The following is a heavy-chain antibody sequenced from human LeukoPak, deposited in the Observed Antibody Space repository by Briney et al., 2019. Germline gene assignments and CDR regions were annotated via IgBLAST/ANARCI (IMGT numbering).Heavy chain of an antibody. CDR2: IYYSGST. J-gene: IGHJ4*02. Sequence: PSETLSLTCTVSGGSISSGDYYWSWIRQPPGKGLEWIGYIYYSGSTYYNPSLKSRVTISVDTSKNQFSLKLSSVTAADTAVYYCARYNWNQPATVDYWGQGTLVTVPS. CDR1: GGSISSGDYY. CDR3: ARYNWNQPATVDY. D-gene: IGHD1-20*01. V-gene: IGHV4-30-4*01.